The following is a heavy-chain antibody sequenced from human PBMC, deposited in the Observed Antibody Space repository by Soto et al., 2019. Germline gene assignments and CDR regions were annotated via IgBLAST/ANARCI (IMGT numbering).Heavy chain of an antibody. J-gene: IGHJ6*02. Sequence: WASVKVSCKASGYTFTSYDINWVRQATGQGLEWMGWMNPNSGNTVYAQKFQDRVTMTRNTSISTAYMELSSLRSEDTAVYYCARERNMYGMDVWGQGTTVTVSS. V-gene: IGHV1-8*01. CDR3: ARERNMYGMDV. CDR1: GYTFTSYD. D-gene: IGHD1-1*01. CDR2: MNPNSGNT.